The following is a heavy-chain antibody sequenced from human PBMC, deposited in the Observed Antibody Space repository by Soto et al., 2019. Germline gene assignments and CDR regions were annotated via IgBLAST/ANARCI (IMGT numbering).Heavy chain of an antibody. CDR1: GGTFSSYA. CDR2: IIPIFGTA. V-gene: IGHV1-69*13. Sequence: SVKVSCQASGGTFSSYAISWVRQAPGQGLEWMGGIIPIFGTANYAQKFQGRVTITADESTSTAYMELSSLRSEDTAVYYCARERENWFDPWGQGTLVTVSS. D-gene: IGHD1-26*01. J-gene: IGHJ5*02. CDR3: ARERENWFDP.